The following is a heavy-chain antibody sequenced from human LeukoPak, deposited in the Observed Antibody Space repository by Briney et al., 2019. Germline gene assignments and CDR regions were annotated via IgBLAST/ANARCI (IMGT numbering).Heavy chain of an antibody. CDR1: GSTFSSHW. Sequence: GGSLRLSCAASGSTFSSHWMSWVRQAPGKGLEWVANIKKDGSEKYYVDAVKGRFTISRDNAKTSLYLQMNSLRAEDTAVYYCARDLSGIAGYTYGRGIDYWGQGTLVTVSS. CDR2: IKKDGSEK. J-gene: IGHJ4*02. V-gene: IGHV3-7*01. CDR3: ARDLSGIAGYTYGRGIDY. D-gene: IGHD5-18*01.